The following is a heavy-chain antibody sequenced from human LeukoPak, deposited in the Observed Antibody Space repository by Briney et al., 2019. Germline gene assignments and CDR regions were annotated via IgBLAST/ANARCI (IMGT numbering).Heavy chain of an antibody. V-gene: IGHV3-23*01. Sequence: PGGSLRLSCAASGFSFSSYAMRWVRQAPGKRLEWVSAISGSGGSTYYADSVKGRFTISRDNSKNTLYLQMNSLRAEDTAVYYCAKVGPDVDTAMVFDYWGQGTLVTVSS. CDR2: ISGSGGST. CDR3: AKVGPDVDTAMVFDY. J-gene: IGHJ4*02. D-gene: IGHD5-18*01. CDR1: GFSFSSYA.